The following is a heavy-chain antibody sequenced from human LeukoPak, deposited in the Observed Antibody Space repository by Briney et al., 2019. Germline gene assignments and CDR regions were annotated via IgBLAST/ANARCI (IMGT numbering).Heavy chain of an antibody. CDR2: ISSSSSYI. V-gene: IGHV3-21*01. CDR3: AREGSGTYYFDC. J-gene: IGHJ4*02. D-gene: IGHD3-10*01. CDR1: GFTFSSYS. Sequence: GGSLRLSCAASGFTFSSYSMNWARQAPGKGLEWVSSISSSSSYIYYADSVKGRFTISRDNAKNSLYLQMNSLRAEDTAVYHCAREGSGTYYFDCWGQGTLVTVSS.